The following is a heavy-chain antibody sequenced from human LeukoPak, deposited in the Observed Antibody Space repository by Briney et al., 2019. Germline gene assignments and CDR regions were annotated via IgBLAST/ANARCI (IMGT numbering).Heavy chain of an antibody. Sequence: PGGSLRLSCAASGFTLSIYDMHWVRQAPGKGLEWVAVIWYDGSNKNYADSVKGRFTISRDTSKNTLYLQMGSLRAEDMAIYYCARDSTVFDAFDIWGQGTMVTVS. J-gene: IGHJ3*02. CDR1: GFTLSIYD. CDR3: ARDSTVFDAFDI. V-gene: IGHV3-33*01. CDR2: IWYDGSNK. D-gene: IGHD4-17*01.